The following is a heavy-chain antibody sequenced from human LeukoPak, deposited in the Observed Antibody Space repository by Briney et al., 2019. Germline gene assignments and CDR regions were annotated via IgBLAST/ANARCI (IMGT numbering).Heavy chain of an antibody. V-gene: IGHV4-39*07. CDR1: GGSISRSTYY. CDR3: ARGEYFTS. J-gene: IGHJ4*02. CDR2: FYYSGSS. Sequence: PSETLSLTCTVSGGSISRSTYYWGWIRQPPGKGLEWIGSFYYSGSSYYNPSLKSRVTISADSSKNQFSPKLSSVTAADTAAYYCARGEYFTSWGQGTLVIVSS.